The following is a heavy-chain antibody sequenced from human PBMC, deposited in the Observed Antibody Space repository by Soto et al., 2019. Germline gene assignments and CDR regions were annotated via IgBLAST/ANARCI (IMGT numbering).Heavy chain of an antibody. D-gene: IGHD3-10*01. CDR2: IYTSGST. Sequence: PSETLSLTCTVSGGSTSSYYWSWIRQPAGKGLEWIGRIYTSGSTNYNPSLKSRVTMSVDTSKNQFSLKLSSVTAADTAVYYCARDWVDYYGSGTLGWGAFDIWGQGTMVTVSS. CDR3: ARDWVDYYGSGTLGWGAFDI. V-gene: IGHV4-4*07. CDR1: GGSTSSYY. J-gene: IGHJ3*02.